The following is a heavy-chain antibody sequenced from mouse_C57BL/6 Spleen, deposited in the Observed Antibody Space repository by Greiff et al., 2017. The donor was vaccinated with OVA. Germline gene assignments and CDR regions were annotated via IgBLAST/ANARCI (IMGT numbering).Heavy chain of an antibody. CDR1: GYTFTSYW. J-gene: IGHJ2*01. D-gene: IGHD2-4*01. V-gene: IGHV1-5*01. CDR2: IYPGNSDT. Sequence: VQLQQSGTVLARPGASVKMSCKTSGYTFTSYWMHWVKQRPGQGLEWIGAIYPGNSDTSYNQKFKGKAKLTAVTSASTAYMELSSLTNEDAAVYYCTRGEGLEGFDYWGQGTTLTVSS. CDR3: TRGEGLEGFDY.